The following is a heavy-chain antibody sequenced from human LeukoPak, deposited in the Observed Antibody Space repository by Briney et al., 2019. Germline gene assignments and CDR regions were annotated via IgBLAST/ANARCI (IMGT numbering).Heavy chain of an antibody. D-gene: IGHD4-23*01. CDR2: IYYSGST. CDR3: ARGAVRWTYYYYGMDV. V-gene: IGHV4-59*01. J-gene: IGHJ6*02. CDR1: GGSISSYY. Sequence: PSETLSLTCTVSGGSISSYYWSWIRQPPGKGLEWIGYIYYSGSTNYNPSLESRVTISVDTSKNQFSLKLSSVTAADTAVYYCARGAVRWTYYYYGMDVWGQGTTVTVSS.